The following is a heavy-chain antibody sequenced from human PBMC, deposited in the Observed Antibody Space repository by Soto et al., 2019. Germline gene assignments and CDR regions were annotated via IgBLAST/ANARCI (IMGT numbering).Heavy chain of an antibody. CDR3: ASYQAVATLRQSLHS. D-gene: IGHD5-12*01. J-gene: IGHJ5*01. CDR2: IWYDGSTK. Sequence: RRCCEACGSTFANDGMHWVRQAAGKGLEWVAVIWYDGSTKYYADSVKRRFTISRDNSENTLYLQMNSLRVEDTAVYYCASYQAVATLRQSLHS. V-gene: IGHV3-33*01. CDR1: GSTFANDG.